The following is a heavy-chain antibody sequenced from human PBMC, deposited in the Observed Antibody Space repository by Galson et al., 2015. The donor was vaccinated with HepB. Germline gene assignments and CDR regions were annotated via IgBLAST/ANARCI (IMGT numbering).Heavy chain of an antibody. Sequence: QSGAEVKKPGESLKISCKGSGYSFTSYWIGWVRQMPGKGLEWMGIIYPGDSDTRYSPSFQDQVTISADKSISTAYLQWSSLKASDTAMYYCARQSGYYYDSSGYSFVRDAFDIWGQGTMVTVSS. CDR1: GYSFTSYW. D-gene: IGHD3-22*01. CDR3: ARQSGYYYDSSGYSFVRDAFDI. J-gene: IGHJ3*02. CDR2: IYPGDSDT. V-gene: IGHV5-51*01.